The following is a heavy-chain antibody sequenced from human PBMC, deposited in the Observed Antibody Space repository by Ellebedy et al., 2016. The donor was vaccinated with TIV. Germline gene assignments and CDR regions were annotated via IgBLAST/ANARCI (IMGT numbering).Heavy chain of an antibody. V-gene: IGHV1-2*02. CDR1: GYTFTDYY. CDR2: IDPNSGDT. CDR3: ASAVMIPAPNY. D-gene: IGHD3-16*01. J-gene: IGHJ4*02. Sequence: AASVKVSCKTSGYTFTDYYIHWVRQAPGQGLEWMGWIDPNSGDTNYAQKFQGRVTMTRDTSISTTYMDLSRLRSDDTAVYYCASAVMIPAPNYWGQGTLVTVSS.